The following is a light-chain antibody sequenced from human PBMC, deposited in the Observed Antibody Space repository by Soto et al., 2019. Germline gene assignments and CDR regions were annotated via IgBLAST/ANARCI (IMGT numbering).Light chain of an antibody. J-gene: IGKJ2*01. V-gene: IGKV1-39*01. CDR1: QSINIY. CDR3: QQSYRSPYT. CDR2: AAS. Sequence: IQMTQSPSSLSASVGDRVTVTCRASQSINIYLNWYQQKPGKAPTLLIYAASNLQSGVPLRFSSGGSRTDFTLTISSLQAEDFATYYCQQSYRSPYTFGQGTKLEIK.